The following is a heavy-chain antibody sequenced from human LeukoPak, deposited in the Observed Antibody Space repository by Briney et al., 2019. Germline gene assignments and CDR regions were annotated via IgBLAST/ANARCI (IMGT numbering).Heavy chain of an antibody. J-gene: IGHJ4*02. Sequence: GGSLRLSCAASGFTISNYGMHWVRQAPGKGLEWVAVLTDDGNNKIYVESVKGRFSISRDNTKNTLYLQMDSLRPEDTAVYYCARVKHSSSGWYYDYWGQGTLVTVSS. CDR1: GFTISNYG. CDR3: ARVKHSSSGWYYDY. D-gene: IGHD6-19*01. CDR2: LTDDGNNK. V-gene: IGHV3-30*03.